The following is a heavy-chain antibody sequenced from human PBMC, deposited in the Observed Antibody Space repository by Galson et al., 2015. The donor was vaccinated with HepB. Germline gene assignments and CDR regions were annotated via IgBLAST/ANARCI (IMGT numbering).Heavy chain of an antibody. J-gene: IGHJ4*02. CDR1: GDSVSSNSAA. V-gene: IGHV6-1*01. D-gene: IGHD2-15*01. CDR2: TYYRSKWYN. Sequence: CAISGDSVSSNSAAWNWIRQSPSRGLEWLGRTYYRSKWYNDYAVSVKSRITINPDTSKNQFSLQLNSVTPEDTAVYYCARDGSSEWEGPDIKYFDYWGQGGLVTLSS. CDR3: ARDGSSEWEGPDIKYFDY.